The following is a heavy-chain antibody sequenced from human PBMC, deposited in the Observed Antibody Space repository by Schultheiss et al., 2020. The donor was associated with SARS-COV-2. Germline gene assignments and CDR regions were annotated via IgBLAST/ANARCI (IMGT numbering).Heavy chain of an antibody. Sequence: SVKVSCKASGYTFTSYGISWVRQAPGQGLEWMGRIIPILGIANYAQKFQGRVTITADKSTSTAYMELSSLRSEDTAVYYCARDFYCGGDCYSLGDAFDIWGQGTMVTVSS. CDR2: IIPILGIA. V-gene: IGHV1-69*04. D-gene: IGHD2-21*02. J-gene: IGHJ3*02. CDR3: ARDFYCGGDCYSLGDAFDI. CDR1: GYTFTSYG.